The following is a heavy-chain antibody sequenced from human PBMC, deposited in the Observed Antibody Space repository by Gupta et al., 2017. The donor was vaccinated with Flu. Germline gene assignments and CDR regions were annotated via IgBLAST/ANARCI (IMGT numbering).Heavy chain of an antibody. Sequence: ELQLLASGGGLVQPGGSLRLSCAASGFTFSNYAMSWVRQAPGKGLEWVLAISNSGSRNYYEDAVKGRFTISRDNSKNTLFLQMNRMRDEATAVYYCAKVGATGTTASFDYWGQGTLVTVSS. CDR3: AKVGATGTTASFDY. J-gene: IGHJ4*02. V-gene: IGHV3-23*01. CDR2: ISNSGSRN. D-gene: IGHD1-7*01. CDR1: GFTFSNYA.